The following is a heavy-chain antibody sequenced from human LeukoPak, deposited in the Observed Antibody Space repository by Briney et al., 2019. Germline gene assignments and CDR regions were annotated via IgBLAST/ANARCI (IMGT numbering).Heavy chain of an antibody. D-gene: IGHD3-22*01. Sequence: PSETLSLTCTVSGGSISSYYWSWIRQSPGKGLERIGYIYYSESTYYKPSLKSRVTISVDTSKNQFSLKLSSVTAADTAVYYCARTYYYDSSGYNLRPAYYYYYMDVWGKGTTVTVSS. V-gene: IGHV4-59*01. CDR2: IYYSEST. J-gene: IGHJ6*03. CDR1: GGSISSYY. CDR3: ARTYYYDSSGYNLRPAYYYYYMDV.